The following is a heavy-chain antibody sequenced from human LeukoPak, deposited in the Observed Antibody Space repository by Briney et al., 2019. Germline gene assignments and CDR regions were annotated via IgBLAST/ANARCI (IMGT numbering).Heavy chain of an antibody. J-gene: IGHJ4*02. CDR1: GFTFSSYG. D-gene: IGHD6-19*01. Sequence: GGSLRLSCAASGFTFSSYGIHWVRQAPGKGLGWVAFIRSDGSNKYYADSVKGRFTISRDNSKNTLYLQMNSLRAEDTAVYYCAKGFPYSSGWYLDYWGQGTLVTVSS. CDR3: AKGFPYSSGWYLDY. CDR2: IRSDGSNK. V-gene: IGHV3-30*02.